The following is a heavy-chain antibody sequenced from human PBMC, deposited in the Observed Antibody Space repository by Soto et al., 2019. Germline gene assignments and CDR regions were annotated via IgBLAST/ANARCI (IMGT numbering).Heavy chain of an antibody. CDR2: ISAYNGNT. D-gene: IGHD2-2*02. Sequence: ASVKVSCKASGGTFSSYAISWVRQAPGQGLEWMGWISAYNGNTNYAQKLQGRVTMTTDTSTSTAYMELRSLRSDDTAVYYCARSHQRYCSSTSCYNYYYYGMDVWGQGTTVTVSS. V-gene: IGHV1-18*01. J-gene: IGHJ6*02. CDR1: GGTFSSYA. CDR3: ARSHQRYCSSTSCYNYYYYGMDV.